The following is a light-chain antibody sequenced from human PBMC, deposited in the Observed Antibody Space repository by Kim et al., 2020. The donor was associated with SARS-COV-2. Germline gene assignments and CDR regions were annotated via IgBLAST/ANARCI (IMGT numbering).Light chain of an antibody. CDR1: SSDVGGYKY. CDR2: DVS. J-gene: IGLJ1*01. V-gene: IGLV2-14*03. Sequence: QSVLTQPASVSGSPGQSITISCTGTSSDVGGYKYVSWYQQYPGKAPKLMIYDVSKRPSGVSNRFSGSKSGNTASLTISGLQAEDEADYYCSSYTSSSTYVFGTGTKVTVL. CDR3: SSYTSSSTYV.